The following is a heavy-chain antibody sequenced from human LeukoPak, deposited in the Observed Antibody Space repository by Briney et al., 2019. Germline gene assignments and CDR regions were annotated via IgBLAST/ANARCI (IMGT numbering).Heavy chain of an antibody. D-gene: IGHD5-12*01. CDR3: ARDLRGSY. CDR2: IKQDGSEK. V-gene: IGHV3-7*01. CDR1: GFTFSSYE. J-gene: IGHJ4*02. Sequence: PGGSLRLSCAASGFTFSSYEMNWVRQAPGKGLEWEANIKQDGSEKYYVDSVKGRFTISRDNAKNSLYLQMNSLRAEDTAVYYCARDLRGSYWGQGTLVTVSS.